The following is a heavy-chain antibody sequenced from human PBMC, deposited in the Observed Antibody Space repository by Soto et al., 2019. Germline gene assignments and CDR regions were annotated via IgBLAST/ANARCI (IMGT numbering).Heavy chain of an antibody. CDR1: GGTFSSYA. CDR3: ASATYSSSAGGYYGMDV. V-gene: IGHV1-69*01. Sequence: QVQLVQSGAEVKKPGSSVKVSCKASGGTFSSYAISWVRQAPGQGLEWMGGIIPIFGTANYAQKFQGRVTITADDATSTAYMELSSLRSEDTAVYYCASATYSSSAGGYYGMDVWGQGTTVTVSS. D-gene: IGHD6-6*01. J-gene: IGHJ6*02. CDR2: IIPIFGTA.